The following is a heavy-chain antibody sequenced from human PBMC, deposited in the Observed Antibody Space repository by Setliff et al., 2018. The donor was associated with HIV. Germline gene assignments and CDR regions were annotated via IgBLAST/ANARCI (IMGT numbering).Heavy chain of an antibody. D-gene: IGHD3-10*01. CDR1: GYTFSSYD. CDR3: ARMVRGVSPRDY. V-gene: IGHV1-8*01. J-gene: IGHJ4*02. CDR2: MNPDSGNT. Sequence: ASVKVSCKASGYTFSSYDINWVRQGTGQGLQWMGWMNPDSGNTGSAQNFQGRITMTRSTSISTAYMELSSLRSEDTAVYYCARMVRGVSPRDYWGQGTLVTVSS.